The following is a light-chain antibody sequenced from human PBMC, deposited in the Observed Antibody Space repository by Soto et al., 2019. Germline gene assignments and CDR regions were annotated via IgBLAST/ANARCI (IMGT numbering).Light chain of an antibody. CDR3: QQRRSWPPYT. V-gene: IGKV3-11*01. Sequence: EIVLTQSPSTLSLSPGERATLSCRASQSVSSSLAWYQQKPGQAPRLLIYDASNRATGIPARFSGSGSGTDFTLTISSLEPEDFAVYYCQQRRSWPPYTFGQGTKLAIK. CDR2: DAS. CDR1: QSVSSS. J-gene: IGKJ2*01.